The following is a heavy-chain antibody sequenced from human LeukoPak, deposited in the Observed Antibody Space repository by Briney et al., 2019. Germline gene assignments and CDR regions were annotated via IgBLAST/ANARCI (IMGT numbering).Heavy chain of an antibody. CDR1: GGSISRYY. V-gene: IGHV4-59*08. D-gene: IGHD1-26*01. Sequence: SETLSLTCTVSGGSISRYYWSWIRQPPGKGLEWIGYISYSGSTNYNPSHKSRVTISVDTSKNQFSLKLNSVTATDTAVYYCARHSGSYYDNYDYWGQGTLVTVSS. CDR2: ISYSGST. J-gene: IGHJ4*02. CDR3: ARHSGSYYDNYDY.